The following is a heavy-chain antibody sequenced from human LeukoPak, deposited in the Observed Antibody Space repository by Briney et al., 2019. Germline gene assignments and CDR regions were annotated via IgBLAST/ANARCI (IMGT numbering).Heavy chain of an antibody. Sequence: GESLKISCKGSGYRFTSYWIGWVRQMPGKGLEWMGIIYPGDSDTTYSPSFQGQVTISADKSISTAYLQWSSLKASDTAMYYCARHGYDSSGYCYFDYWGQGTLVTVSS. J-gene: IGHJ4*02. CDR3: ARHGYDSSGYCYFDY. CDR2: IYPGDSDT. CDR1: GYRFTSYW. D-gene: IGHD3-22*01. V-gene: IGHV5-51*01.